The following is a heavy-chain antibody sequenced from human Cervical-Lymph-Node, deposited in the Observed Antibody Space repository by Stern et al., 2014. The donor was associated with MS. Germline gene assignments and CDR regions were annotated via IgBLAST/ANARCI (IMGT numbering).Heavy chain of an antibody. CDR3: ALGGFGHYFEY. Sequence: VQLVESGGEVHKPGSSVRVSCRASGGTFSSSDISWVRQAPGKGLEWMGCMIPIIGTATYAQKYQGRVTITADEATSTAYMELSSLRSEDTAIYYCALGGFGHYFEYWGQGTLVTVSS. D-gene: IGHD3-10*01. J-gene: IGHJ4*02. CDR1: GGTFSSSD. CDR2: MIPIIGTA. V-gene: IGHV1-69*01.